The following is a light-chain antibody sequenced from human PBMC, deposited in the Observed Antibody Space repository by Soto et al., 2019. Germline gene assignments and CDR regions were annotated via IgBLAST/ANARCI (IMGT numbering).Light chain of an antibody. CDR2: AAS. CDR3: QQSYSTRMYT. CDR1: QRISNY. V-gene: IGKV1-39*01. J-gene: IGKJ2*01. Sequence: DLQMTQSPSSLSASVGDRVTITCRASQRISNYLNWYQQKPGKAHELLIYAASSLQSGVPSRFSGSGSGTDFSLTISSLQPEDFATYYCQQSYSTRMYTFGQGTKLEIK.